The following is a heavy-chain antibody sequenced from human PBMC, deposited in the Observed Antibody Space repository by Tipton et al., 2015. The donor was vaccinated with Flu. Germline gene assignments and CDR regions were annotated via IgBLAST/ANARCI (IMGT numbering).Heavy chain of an antibody. D-gene: IGHD3-22*01. CDR3: ARDDDTKSRNGMDV. Sequence: LSLTCSVSGVSITDYYWTWIRQPAGEGLEWIGRIYGSGSANYNPSLKSRVTMSVDTSKNQLSLKLRSVTAADTAVYFCARDDDTKSRNGMDVWGQGTTVIVSS. V-gene: IGHV4-4*07. CDR2: IYGSGSA. CDR1: GVSITDYY. J-gene: IGHJ6*02.